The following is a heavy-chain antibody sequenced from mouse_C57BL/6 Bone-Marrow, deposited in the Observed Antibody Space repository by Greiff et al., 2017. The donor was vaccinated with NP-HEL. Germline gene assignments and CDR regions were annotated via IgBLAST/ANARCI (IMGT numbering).Heavy chain of an antibody. CDR1: GFSFTSYG. CDR3: AKNPLYYGSSSYAMDY. Sequence: VHLVESGPGLVQPSQSLSITCTVSGFSFTSYGVHWVRQSPGKGLEWLGVIWRGGSTDYNAAFMSRLSITKDNSKSQVFFKMNSLQADDTAIYYCAKNPLYYGSSSYAMDYWGQGTSVTVSS. D-gene: IGHD1-1*01. J-gene: IGHJ4*01. V-gene: IGHV2-5*01. CDR2: IWRGGST.